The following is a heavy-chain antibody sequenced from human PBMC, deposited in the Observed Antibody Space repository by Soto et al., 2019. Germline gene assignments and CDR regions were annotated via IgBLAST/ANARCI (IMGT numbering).Heavy chain of an antibody. CDR2: VSGNNGAS. CDR1: GYTSADFG. J-gene: IGHJ5*01. CDR3: VRDQKYFRVNGNWFDS. Sequence: APVKVSCKASGYTSADFGISWVRQAPGQGLEWMGWVSGNNGASNPAPKVQGRITMTLDTSTGVSYMALRSLRSDDTAIYYCVRDQKYFRVNGNWFDSWGQGTLVTVSS. D-gene: IGHD2-2*01. V-gene: IGHV1-18*04.